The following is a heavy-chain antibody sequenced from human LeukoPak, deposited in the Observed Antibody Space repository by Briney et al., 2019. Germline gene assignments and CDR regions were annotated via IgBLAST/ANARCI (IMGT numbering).Heavy chain of an antibody. CDR1: GFTISTYW. CDR3: AATTRVVEASNLQY. Sequence: GGSLRLSCVASGFTISTYWMSWVRQAPGKGLEWVANIRQDAGVKYDVDSVKGRFTISRDNAKNSLYLQMNRLRAEDTAVYYCAATTRVVEASNLQYWGQGTLVTVSS. D-gene: IGHD2-2*01. CDR2: IRQDAGVK. J-gene: IGHJ1*01. V-gene: IGHV3-7*01.